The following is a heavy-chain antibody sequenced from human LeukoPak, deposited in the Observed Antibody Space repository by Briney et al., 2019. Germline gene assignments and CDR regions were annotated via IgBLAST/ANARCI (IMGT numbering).Heavy chain of an antibody. V-gene: IGHV1-8*02. CDR2: MNPNSGNT. CDR3: ATAPRSEELLWFGER. D-gene: IGHD3-10*01. J-gene: IGHJ4*02. Sequence: GASVKVSCKASGYTFTSYGINWVRQATGQGLEWMGWMNPNSGNTAYAQKFQGRVTMTRNTSISTAYMELSSLRSEDTAVYYCATAPRSEELLWFGERWGQGTLVTVSS. CDR1: GYTFTSYG.